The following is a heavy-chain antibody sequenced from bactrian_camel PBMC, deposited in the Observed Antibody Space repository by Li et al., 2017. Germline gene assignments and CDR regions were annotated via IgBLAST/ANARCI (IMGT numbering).Heavy chain of an antibody. Sequence: VQLVESGGGSVQAGGSLKLSCTASFSLLYSEHYMGWYRQAPGRDREGVAAIDDHGKTAYRDSVKGRFTISKDNARNTLYLQMNSLTPDDTAMYYCAGGVPGHGYDNYCRVAGRIYKWGQGTQVTVS. CDR1: FSLLYSEHY. CDR2: IDDHGKT. V-gene: IGHV3S53*01. D-gene: IGHD3*01. CDR3: AGGVPGHGYDNYCRVAGRIYK. J-gene: IGHJ4*01.